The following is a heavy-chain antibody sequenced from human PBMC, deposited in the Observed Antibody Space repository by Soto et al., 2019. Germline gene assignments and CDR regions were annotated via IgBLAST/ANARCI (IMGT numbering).Heavy chain of an antibody. D-gene: IGHD3-22*01. CDR3: ARDGFLALIVQFDS. Sequence: VQLVESGGGVVQPGRSLRLSCAASGFTFSSYTMHWVRQAPGKGLEWVAVISYDGSNKYYADSVKGRFTISRDNSKNTLYLHVNSLRAEATAVYSCARDGFLALIVQFDSWGQGTLVTVSS. J-gene: IGHJ4*02. V-gene: IGHV3-30-3*01. CDR1: GFTFSSYT. CDR2: ISYDGSNK.